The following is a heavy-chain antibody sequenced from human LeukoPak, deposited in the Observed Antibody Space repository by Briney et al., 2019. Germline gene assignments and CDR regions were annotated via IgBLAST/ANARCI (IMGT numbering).Heavy chain of an antibody. J-gene: IGHJ3*02. CDR3: TRSASIGSYDAFDI. Sequence: GASVKVSCKASGYTFTNYGVHWVRQAPGQRLGWMGWTNAGNGDTKYSQKFRGRITISRDTSANTVYMELSSLRSEDTAVYYCTRSASIGSYDAFDIWGQGTLVTVSS. CDR2: TNAGNGDT. D-gene: IGHD3-22*01. V-gene: IGHV1-3*01. CDR1: GYTFTNYG.